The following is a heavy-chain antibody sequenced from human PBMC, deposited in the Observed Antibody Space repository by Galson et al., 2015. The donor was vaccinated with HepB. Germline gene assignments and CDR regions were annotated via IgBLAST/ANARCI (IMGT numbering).Heavy chain of an antibody. V-gene: IGHV1-18*04. CDR1: GYTFTSYG. J-gene: IGHJ5*02. Sequence: SVKVSCKASGYTFTSYGTSWVRQAPGQGLEWMGWISAYNGNTNYAQKLQGRVTMTTDTSTSTAYMELRSLRSDDTAVYYCARPIGDEWFGELFTWFDPWGQGTLVTVSS. D-gene: IGHD3-10*01. CDR3: ARPIGDEWFGELFTWFDP. CDR2: ISAYNGNT.